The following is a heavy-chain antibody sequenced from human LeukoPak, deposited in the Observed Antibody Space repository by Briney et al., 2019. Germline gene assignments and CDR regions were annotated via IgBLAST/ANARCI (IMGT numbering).Heavy chain of an antibody. CDR2: INPNSGGT. D-gene: IGHD6-13*01. CDR1: GYTFTVYY. J-gene: IGHJ5*02. Sequence: ASVKVSCKASGYTFTVYYMHWVRQAPGQGLEWMGWINPNSGGTNYAQKFQGRVTMTRETSISTAYMELSRLRSDDMAVYYCARGQIAAAARPQIQSWFDPWGQGTLVTVSS. V-gene: IGHV1-2*02. CDR3: ARGQIAAAARPQIQSWFDP.